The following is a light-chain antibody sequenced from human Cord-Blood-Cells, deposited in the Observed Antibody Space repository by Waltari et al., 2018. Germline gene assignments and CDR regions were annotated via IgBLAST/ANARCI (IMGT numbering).Light chain of an antibody. CDR2: DAS. CDR3: QQRSNWPPT. CDR1: QSVSSY. J-gene: IGKJ5*01. V-gene: IGKV3-11*01. Sequence: EIVLTQSPATLSLSPGERATRSYRACQSVSSYLAWYQQKLGHAPRLLFYDASTRATGIPAGFIGSGSGTDFTLTISSLGPEDFAVYYCQQRSNWPPTFGQGTRLEIK.